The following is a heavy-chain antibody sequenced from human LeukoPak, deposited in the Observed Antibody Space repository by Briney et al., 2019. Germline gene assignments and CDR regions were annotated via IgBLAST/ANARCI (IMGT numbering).Heavy chain of an antibody. J-gene: IGHJ3*02. D-gene: IGHD2-15*01. V-gene: IGHV3-30*04. Sequence: HWVRQAPGKGLEWVAVISYDGSNKYYADSVKGRFTISRDNSKNTLYLQMNSLRAEDTAVYYCAREYKEPQDIVVVVAAEPAFDIWGQGTMVTVSS. CDR3: AREYKEPQDIVVVVAAEPAFDI. CDR2: ISYDGSNK.